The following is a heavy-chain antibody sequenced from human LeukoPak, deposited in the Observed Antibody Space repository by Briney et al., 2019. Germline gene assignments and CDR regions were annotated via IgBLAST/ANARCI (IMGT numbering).Heavy chain of an antibody. V-gene: IGHV4-59*01. CDR2: VHYSGST. J-gene: IGHJ6*02. CDR3: ARGTRWNGYGMDV. Sequence: SETLSLTCTVSGGSISSYYWSWIRQPPEKGLEWIGYVHYSGSTNCNPSLKSRVTISTDTSMNQFSLNLSSVTAADTAVYYCARGTRWNGYGMDVWGQGTTVTVSS. CDR1: GGSISSYY. D-gene: IGHD1-1*01.